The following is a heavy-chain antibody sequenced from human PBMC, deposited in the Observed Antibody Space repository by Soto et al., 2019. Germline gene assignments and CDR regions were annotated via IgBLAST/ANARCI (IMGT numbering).Heavy chain of an antibody. Sequence: SETLSLTCTVSGGSISSGDYYWSWIRQPPGKGLEWIGYIYYSGSTYYNPSLKSRVTISVDTSKNQFSLKLSSVTAADTAVYYCARGTLVVPAAPQWLRRNGGAFDIWGQGTMVTVSS. CDR2: IYYSGST. D-gene: IGHD2-2*01. CDR3: ARGTLVVPAAPQWLRRNGGAFDI. V-gene: IGHV4-30-4*01. J-gene: IGHJ3*02. CDR1: GGSISSGDYY.